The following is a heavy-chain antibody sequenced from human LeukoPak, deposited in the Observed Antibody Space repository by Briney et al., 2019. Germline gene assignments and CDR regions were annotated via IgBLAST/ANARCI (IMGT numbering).Heavy chain of an antibody. CDR2: IYYSGST. D-gene: IGHD6-13*01. CDR3: ARAKVSIAAAGHYYGMDV. Sequence: SQTLSLICTVSGGSISSGGYYWSWIRKHPGKGLEWIGYIYYSGSTYYNPSLKSRVTISVDTSKNQFSLKLSSVTAADTAVYYCARAKVSIAAAGHYYGMDVWGQGTTVTVSS. V-gene: IGHV4-31*03. CDR1: GGSISSGGYY. J-gene: IGHJ6*02.